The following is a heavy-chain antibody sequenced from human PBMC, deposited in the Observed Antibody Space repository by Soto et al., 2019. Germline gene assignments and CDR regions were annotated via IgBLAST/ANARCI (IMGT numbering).Heavy chain of an antibody. CDR2: INPIVGTT. CDR1: GYTFTSYY. V-gene: IGHV1-46*04. Sequence: ASVKVSCKASGYTFTSYYIRWVRQAPGQGLEWMGIINPIVGTTNYAQKLQGRVKLTADESTRTAYMELSTLRSEDTAVYYCARGIVTGSEYNYYYYGMDVWGQGTTVTVSS. J-gene: IGHJ6*02. CDR3: ARGIVTGSEYNYYYYGMDV. D-gene: IGHD1-1*01.